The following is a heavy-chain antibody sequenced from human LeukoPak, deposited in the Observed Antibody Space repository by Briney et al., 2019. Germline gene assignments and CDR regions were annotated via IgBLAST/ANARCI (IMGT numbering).Heavy chain of an antibody. V-gene: IGHV3-66*01. CDR1: GFTVSSNY. J-gene: IGHJ6*02. D-gene: IGHD2-15*01. CDR3: ARVWAGSKYYYGMDV. CDR2: IYSGGST. Sequence: GSLRLSCAASGFTVSSNYMSWVRQAPGKGLEWVSVIYSGGSTYYADSVKGRFTISRDNSKNTLYLQMNSLRAEDTAVYYCARVWAGSKYYYGMDVWGQGTTVTVSS.